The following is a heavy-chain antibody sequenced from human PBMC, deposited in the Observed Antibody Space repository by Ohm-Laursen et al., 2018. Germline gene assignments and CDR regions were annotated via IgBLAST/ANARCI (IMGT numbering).Heavy chain of an antibody. CDR2: MNEIGSEK. D-gene: IGHD2-8*02. CDR3: AKGRDLTGG. V-gene: IGHV3-7*01. Sequence: SLRLSCTASGFTFTSYWMGWARQAPGKGLEWVANMNEIGSEKYFVDSVRGRFTISRDNAKNSLFPQMNSLRVEDTAVYYCAKGRDLTGGWGQGTLVIVSS. CDR1: GFTFTSYW. J-gene: IGHJ4*02.